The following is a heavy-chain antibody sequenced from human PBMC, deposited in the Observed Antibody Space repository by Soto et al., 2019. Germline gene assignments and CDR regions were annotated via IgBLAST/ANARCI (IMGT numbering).Heavy chain of an antibody. Sequence: QLQLQESGPGLVKPSETLSLTCTVSGGSISSSSYYWGWIRQPPGKGLEWIGSIYYSGSTYYNPSLKSRVTISVDTSKTQFSLKLSSVTAADTAVYYCARHIVATTAPFDHFDYWGQGTLVTVSS. CDR2: IYYSGST. V-gene: IGHV4-39*01. J-gene: IGHJ4*02. D-gene: IGHD5-12*01. CDR1: GGSISSSSYY. CDR3: ARHIVATTAPFDHFDY.